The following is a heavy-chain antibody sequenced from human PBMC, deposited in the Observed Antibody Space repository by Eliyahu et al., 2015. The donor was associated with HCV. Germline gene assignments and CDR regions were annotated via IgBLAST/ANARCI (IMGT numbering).Heavy chain of an antibody. J-gene: IGHJ5*02. D-gene: IGHD2-21*01. Sequence: QVQLQESGPGLVKPSETLSLTCTVSGGSISSYYWSWIRQPPGKGLEWIGYIYYSGSTNYNPSLKSRVTISVDTSKNQFSLKLSSVTAADTAVYYCARVTYCGGDCYLFDPWGQGTLVTVSS. CDR1: GGSISSYY. CDR3: ARVTYCGGDCYLFDP. CDR2: IYYSGST. V-gene: IGHV4-59*01.